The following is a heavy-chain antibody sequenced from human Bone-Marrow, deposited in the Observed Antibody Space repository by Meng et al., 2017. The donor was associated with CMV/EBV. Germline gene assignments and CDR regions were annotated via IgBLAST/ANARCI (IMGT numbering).Heavy chain of an antibody. CDR1: GFTFSSHW. CDR3: GRVAAVGRGMDL. Sequence: GESLKISCAASGFTFSSHWMTWVRQAPGKGLEWVANINQDENQKSYVDSVKGRFTISRDNAKNSLFLQMNRLGAEDAAVYYCGRVAAVGRGMDLWGQGTTVTVYS. J-gene: IGHJ6*01. D-gene: IGHD6-13*01. CDR2: INQDENQK. V-gene: IGHV3-7*04.